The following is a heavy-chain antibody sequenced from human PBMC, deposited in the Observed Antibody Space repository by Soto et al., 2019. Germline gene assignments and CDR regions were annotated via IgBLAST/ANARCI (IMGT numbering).Heavy chain of an antibody. J-gene: IGHJ3*02. V-gene: IGHV3-30*18. Sequence: QVQLVESGGGVVQPGRSLRLSCAASGFTFSTYGMHWVRQAPGKGLEWVAVMGIDGITTFYADSVKGRFTISRDNSKNTLFLQMNSLRADDTAVYYCAKEFQWELHAFDIWGQGTMVTVSS. CDR3: AKEFQWELHAFDI. CDR1: GFTFSTYG. CDR2: MGIDGITT. D-gene: IGHD1-26*01.